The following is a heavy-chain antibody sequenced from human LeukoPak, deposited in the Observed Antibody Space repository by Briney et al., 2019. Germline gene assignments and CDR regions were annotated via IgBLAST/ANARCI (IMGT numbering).Heavy chain of an antibody. V-gene: IGHV3-30-3*01. CDR1: GFTFSSYA. Sequence: GGSLRLSCAASGFTFSSYAMHWVRQAPGKGLEWVAVISYDGSNKYYADSVKGRFTISRDNSKNTLYLQMNSLRAEDTAVYYCARDQSYGFFDYWGQGTLVTVSS. CDR2: ISYDGSNK. D-gene: IGHD5-18*01. J-gene: IGHJ4*02. CDR3: ARDQSYGFFDY.